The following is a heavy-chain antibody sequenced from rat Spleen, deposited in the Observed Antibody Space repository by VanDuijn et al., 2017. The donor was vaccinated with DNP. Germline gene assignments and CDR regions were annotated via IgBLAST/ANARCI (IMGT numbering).Heavy chain of an antibody. V-gene: IGHV5-20*01. J-gene: IGHJ3*01. Sequence: EVQLVESGGGLVQPGRSLKLSCAASGFTFSDYYMAWVRQAPKKGLEWVATITSDGSSTFYRDSVKGRFTLSRDNAKSTLYLQMDSLRSDDTATYYCTTDEYYGGYGAYWGQGTLVTVSS. D-gene: IGHD1-11*01. CDR1: GFTFSDYY. CDR2: ITSDGSST. CDR3: TTDEYYGGYGAY.